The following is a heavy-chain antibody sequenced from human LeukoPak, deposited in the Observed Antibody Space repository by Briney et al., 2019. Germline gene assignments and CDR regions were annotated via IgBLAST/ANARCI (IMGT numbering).Heavy chain of an antibody. CDR3: ATDGAGFDT. CDR2: INIGGTNT. CDR1: GFTFNDYY. Sequence: GGSLRLSCAASGFTFNDYYMSWIRQAPGKGLGWLSYINIGGTNTHYADSVKGRFTISRDNAKKSLYLEMNNLRAEDTAVYYCATDGAGFDTWGQGVLVTVSS. J-gene: IGHJ5*02. V-gene: IGHV3-11*01.